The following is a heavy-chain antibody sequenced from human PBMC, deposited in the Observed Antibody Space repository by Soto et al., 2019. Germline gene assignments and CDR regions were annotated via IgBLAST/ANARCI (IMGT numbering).Heavy chain of an antibody. D-gene: IGHD3-10*01. CDR1: GDSVSSNSAA. Sequence: SLTCAISGDSVSSNSAAWNWIRQSPSRGLEWLGRTYYRSKWYNDYAVSVKSRITINPDTSKNQFSLQLNSVTPEDTAVYYCARDSRRVGYYYGSGSSLYYYYGMDVWGQGTTVT. J-gene: IGHJ6*02. CDR3: ARDSRRVGYYYGSGSSLYYYYGMDV. V-gene: IGHV6-1*01. CDR2: TYYRSKWYN.